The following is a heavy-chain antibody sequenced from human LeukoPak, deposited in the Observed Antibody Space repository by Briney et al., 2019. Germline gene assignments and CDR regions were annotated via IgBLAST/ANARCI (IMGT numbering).Heavy chain of an antibody. J-gene: IGHJ6*02. CDR2: IKEDGSEK. D-gene: IGHD3-22*01. CDR1: GFIFISYW. CDR3: ARDRIRVQLWLGGMDV. Sequence: GGSLRLSCAASGFIFISYWMTWVRQAPGKGLEWVASIKEDGSEKFYVDSVKGRFTISRDNANNSVYLQMNNLRAEDTAVYYCARDRIRVQLWLGGMDVWGQGTTVTVSS. V-gene: IGHV3-7*01.